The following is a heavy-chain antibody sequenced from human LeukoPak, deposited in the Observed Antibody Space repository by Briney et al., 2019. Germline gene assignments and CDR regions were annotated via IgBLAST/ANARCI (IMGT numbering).Heavy chain of an antibody. D-gene: IGHD5-12*01. V-gene: IGHV3-30*18. J-gene: IGHJ4*02. CDR3: AKDRTAGYDGLVDY. Sequence: GGSLRLSCEASGFTFSSYGVHWVRQAPGKGLEWVAVMSYDGSIQYYADSVKGRFTISRDNSKNTLYLQMNSLRAEDTAVYYCAKDRTAGYDGLVDYWGQGTLVTVSS. CDR1: GFTFSSYG. CDR2: MSYDGSIQ.